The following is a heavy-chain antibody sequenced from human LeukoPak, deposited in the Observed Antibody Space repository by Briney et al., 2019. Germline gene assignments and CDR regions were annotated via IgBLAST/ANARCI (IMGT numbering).Heavy chain of an antibody. CDR2: IKQDGSEK. J-gene: IGHJ4*02. Sequence: GGSLRLSCAASGFPFSSYWMSWVRQAPGKGLEWVANIKQDGSEKFYADSVKGRFTISRDNAKNSLYLQMNSLKTEDTALYYCAKDIGPLTYHYDTSGYSGAFDYWGQGTLVTVSS. CDR3: AKDIGPLTYHYDTSGYSGAFDY. CDR1: GFPFSSYW. D-gene: IGHD3-22*01. V-gene: IGHV3-7*03.